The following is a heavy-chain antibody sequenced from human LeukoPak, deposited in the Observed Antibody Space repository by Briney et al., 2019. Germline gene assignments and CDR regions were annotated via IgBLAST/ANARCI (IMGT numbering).Heavy chain of an antibody. V-gene: IGHV3-30*18. D-gene: IGHD5-12*01. J-gene: IGHJ6*02. CDR1: GFTFSSYG. CDR3: GNKIKFFGGLRLPGGGNDYAMDV. CDR2: ISDDGNYQ. Sequence: QSGGSLGLSCAASGFTFSSYGMHWVRQAPGKGLQWVAFISDDGNYQYYADSLKGRFTISRDNSKDTLYLHMNGLRADDTAVYYCGNKIKFFGGLRLPGGGNDYAMDVWGQGTSVTVSS.